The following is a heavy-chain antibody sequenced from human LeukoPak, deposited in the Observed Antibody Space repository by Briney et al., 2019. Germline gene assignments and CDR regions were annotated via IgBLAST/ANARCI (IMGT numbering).Heavy chain of an antibody. D-gene: IGHD6-19*01. CDR2: IRYDGSNK. V-gene: IGHV3-30*02. CDR1: GFTFSSYG. Sequence: GGSLRLSCAASGFTFSSYGMHWVRQAPGKGLEWVAFIRYDGSNKYYADSVKGRFTISRDNSKNTLYLQMNSLRAEDTAVYYWAKDQGWHARPPFDNWGQGTLVTVSS. J-gene: IGHJ4*02. CDR3: AKDQGWHARPPFDN.